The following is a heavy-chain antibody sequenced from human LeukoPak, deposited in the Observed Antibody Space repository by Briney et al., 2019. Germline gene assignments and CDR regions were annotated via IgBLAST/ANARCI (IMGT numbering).Heavy chain of an antibody. CDR1: GFTFSSYW. CDR2: INSDGSST. V-gene: IGHV3-74*01. J-gene: IGHJ4*02. CDR3: ARALESYGDYVD. D-gene: IGHD4-17*01. Sequence: GGSLRLSCAASGFTFSSYWMHWVRQAPGKGLVWVSRINSDGSSTSYADSVKGRFTISRDNAKNTLYLQMNSLRAEDKAVYYCARALESYGDYVDWGQGTLVTVSS.